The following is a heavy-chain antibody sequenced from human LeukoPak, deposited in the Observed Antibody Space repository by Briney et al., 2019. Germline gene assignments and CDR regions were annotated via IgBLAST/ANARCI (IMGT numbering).Heavy chain of an antibody. CDR1: GFTFSNYA. CDR3: AKWGDYDVLTGYYDSDY. V-gene: IGHV3-23*01. D-gene: IGHD3-9*01. J-gene: IGHJ4*02. CDR2: ITGSGGIT. Sequence: SGGSLRHSCVASGFTFSNYAMSWVRQAPGKGLEWVSAITGSGGITYYADSVKGRFTISRDNSKNTLYLQMNSLRAEDTAVYYCAKWGDYDVLTGYYDSDYWGQGTLVTVSS.